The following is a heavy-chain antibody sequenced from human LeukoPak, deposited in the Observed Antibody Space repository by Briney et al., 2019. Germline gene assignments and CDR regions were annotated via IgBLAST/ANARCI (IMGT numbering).Heavy chain of an antibody. V-gene: IGHV3-43*02. CDR2: ISADGGST. CDR1: GLNFDDSA. D-gene: IGHD1-1*01. CDR3: AMESGKFDY. J-gene: IGHJ4*02. Sequence: GGSLRLSCVASGLNFDDSAMHWVRQAPGKGLEWVSLISADGGSTFSADSVKGRFSISRDNGKNSLYLQMNSLRSEDTAMYYCAMESGKFDYWGQGTLVAVSS.